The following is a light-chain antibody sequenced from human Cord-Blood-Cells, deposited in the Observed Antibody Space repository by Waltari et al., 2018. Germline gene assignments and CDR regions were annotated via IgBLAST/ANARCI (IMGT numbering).Light chain of an antibody. J-gene: IGLJ2*01. CDR3: CSYAGSYNVV. CDR1: SSDVGGYNY. V-gene: IGLV2-11*01. CDR2: DVS. Sequence: QSALPQPRSVSGSPGPSVTISCTGTSSDVGGYNYVSWYQQHPGKAPKLMIYDVSKRPSGVPDRFSGSKSGNTASLTISWLQAEDEADYYCCSYAGSYNVVFGGGTKLTVL.